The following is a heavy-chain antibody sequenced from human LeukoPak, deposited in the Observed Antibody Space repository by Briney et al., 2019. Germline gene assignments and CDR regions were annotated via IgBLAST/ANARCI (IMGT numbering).Heavy chain of an antibody. J-gene: IGHJ4*02. D-gene: IGHD3-3*01. CDR2: LSSSGSAL. CDR3: ARSARLMKGVVEVTALDD. Sequence: PGGSLRLSCEDSGSTFRSYEMNWVRQAPGKGLEWIAYLSSSGSALSYADSVKGRFTIARDNAKNSVYLEMNSLRADDTAVYYCARSARLMKGVVEVTALDDWGQGTLVTVSS. V-gene: IGHV3-48*03. CDR1: GSTFRSYE.